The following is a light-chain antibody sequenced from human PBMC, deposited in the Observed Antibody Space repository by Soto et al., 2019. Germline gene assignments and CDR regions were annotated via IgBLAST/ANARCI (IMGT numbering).Light chain of an antibody. J-gene: IGKJ5*01. Sequence: DIQMTQSPSPLSASVGDRVTITCRASQSISSYLNWYQQKPGKAPQLLIYAASTLQSGVPSRFSGSGSGTDFTLTISSLQPEDFATYYCQQSYSTLITFGQGTRLEIK. CDR3: QQSYSTLIT. CDR1: QSISSY. V-gene: IGKV1-39*01. CDR2: AAS.